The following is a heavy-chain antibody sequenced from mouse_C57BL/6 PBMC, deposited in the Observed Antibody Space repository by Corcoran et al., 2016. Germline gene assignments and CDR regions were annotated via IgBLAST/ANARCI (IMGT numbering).Heavy chain of an antibody. CDR2: ISYDGSN. V-gene: IGHV3-6*01. Sequence: DVQLQESGPGLVKPSQSLSLTCSVTGYSLTSGYYWNWIRQFPGNKLEWMGYISYDGSNHYNPSLKNRISITRDTSKNQFLLKLNSVTTEDTSTYYCARDLWFAYWGQGTLVTVSA. J-gene: IGHJ3*01. CDR1: GYSLTSGYY. CDR3: ARDLWFAY.